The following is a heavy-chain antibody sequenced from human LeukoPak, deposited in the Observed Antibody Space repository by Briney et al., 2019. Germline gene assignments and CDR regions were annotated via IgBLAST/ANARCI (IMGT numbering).Heavy chain of an antibody. CDR2: INTNGSDT. CDR1: GFTFSSYG. Sequence: PGGSLRLSCAASGFTFSSYGMTWVRQPPGKGLVWVSRINTNGSDTNYADSVRGRFTISRDNAKNTLYLQMNSLRAEDTAVYYCATSLYSGYMDFWGKGTTVTVSS. V-gene: IGHV3-74*01. J-gene: IGHJ6*03. D-gene: IGHD2-15*01. CDR3: ATSLYSGYMDF.